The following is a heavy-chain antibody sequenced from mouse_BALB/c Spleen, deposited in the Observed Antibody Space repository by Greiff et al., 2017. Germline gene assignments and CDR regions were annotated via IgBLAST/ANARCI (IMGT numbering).Heavy chain of an antibody. D-gene: IGHD1-1*01. CDR3: ARSSRGGSYFDY. CDR2: INPGSGGT. Sequence: QVQLKQSGAELVRPGTSVKVSCKASGYAFTNYLIEWVKQRPGQGLEWIGVINPGSGGTNYNEKFKGKATLTADKSSSTAYMQLSSRTSDDSAVYFCARSSRGGSYFDYWGQGTTLTVSS. CDR1: GYAFTNYL. V-gene: IGHV1-54*01. J-gene: IGHJ2*01.